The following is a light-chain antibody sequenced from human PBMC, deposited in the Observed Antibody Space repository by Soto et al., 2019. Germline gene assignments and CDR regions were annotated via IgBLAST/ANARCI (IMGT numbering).Light chain of an antibody. V-gene: IGKV1D-12*01. CDR2: AAS. CDR3: QQANSFPLT. Sequence: DIQMNQSPSSVSASVGDRVTIPSRASQGISSWLAWYQQKPGKDPKLLIYAASSLQSGVPSRFRGSGSGTDFTITISSLKPEDCETYDGQQANSFPLTFGQGTRLEIK. CDR1: QGISSW. J-gene: IGKJ5*01.